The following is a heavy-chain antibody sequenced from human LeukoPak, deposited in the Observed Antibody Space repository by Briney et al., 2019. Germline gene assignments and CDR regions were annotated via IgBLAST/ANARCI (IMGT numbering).Heavy chain of an antibody. Sequence: ASVKVSCKASVYTFTSYGINWVRQATRQGLEWMGWMNPYNGNTGYAQKFEGRVIMTRDTSISTAYLELSSLTSEDTAVYYCARAAVNLHPNHYYYMDVWGKGTTVTVSS. CDR2: MNPYNGNT. J-gene: IGHJ6*03. V-gene: IGHV1-8*01. CDR3: ARAAVNLHPNHYYYMDV. CDR1: VYTFTSYG.